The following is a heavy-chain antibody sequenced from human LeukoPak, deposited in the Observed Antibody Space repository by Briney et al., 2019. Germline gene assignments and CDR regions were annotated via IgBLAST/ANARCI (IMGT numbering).Heavy chain of an antibody. CDR1: GFTFSTSS. Sequence: GGSLRLSCAASGFTFSTSSINWVRQAPGKGLEWVSSISGSSRYIYYADSVKGRFTISRDNAKNSLYLQMNSLRAEDTAMYYCAKMGGYSYGPLDFWGQGTLVTVSS. J-gene: IGHJ4*02. D-gene: IGHD5-18*01. CDR3: AKMGGYSYGPLDF. CDR2: ISGSSRYI. V-gene: IGHV3-21*01.